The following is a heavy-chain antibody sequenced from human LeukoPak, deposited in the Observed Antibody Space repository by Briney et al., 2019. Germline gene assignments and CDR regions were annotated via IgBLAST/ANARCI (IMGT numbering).Heavy chain of an antibody. V-gene: IGHV4-39*01. CDR3: AREVGATSYYYYGMDV. Sequence: SETLSLTCTVSGGSISSSSYYWSWLRQPRGKGLEWFGIIYYSGSTYYNPSLKIRVTISVATSKTQFSLKLSSVTAADTAVYYCAREVGATSYYYYGMDVWGQGTTVTVSS. CDR2: IYYSGST. D-gene: IGHD1-26*01. J-gene: IGHJ6*02. CDR1: GGSISSSSYY.